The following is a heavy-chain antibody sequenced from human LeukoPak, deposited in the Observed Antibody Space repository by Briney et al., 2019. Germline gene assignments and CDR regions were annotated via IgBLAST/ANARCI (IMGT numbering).Heavy chain of an antibody. D-gene: IGHD3-10*01. CDR2: ITSSSSYT. J-gene: IGHJ2*01. CDR3: ARDRKTVRGIIISNWYFDL. V-gene: IGHV3-11*05. Sequence: GGSLRLSCAASGFTFSGYEMNWLRQAPGKGLEWVSYITSSSSYTNYADSVKGRFTISRDNAKNSLYLQMNSLRAEDTAVYYCARDRKTVRGIIISNWYFDLWGRGTLVTVSS. CDR1: GFTFSGYE.